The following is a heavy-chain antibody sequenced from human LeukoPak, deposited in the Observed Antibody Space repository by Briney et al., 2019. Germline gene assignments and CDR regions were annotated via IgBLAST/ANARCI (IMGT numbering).Heavy chain of an antibody. CDR2: MNPNSGDT. V-gene: IGHV1-8*01. J-gene: IGHJ6*03. CDR1: GYTFTNYD. D-gene: IGHD2-8*01. CDR3: ARVRTNGYYYCMDV. Sequence: ASVTVSCKTSGYTFTNYDINWVRQATGQGLEWMRWMNPNSGDTGYAHKFQGRVTMTANTSINTAYMELSRLRSDDTAVYYCARVRTNGYYYCMDVWGKGTTVTVSS.